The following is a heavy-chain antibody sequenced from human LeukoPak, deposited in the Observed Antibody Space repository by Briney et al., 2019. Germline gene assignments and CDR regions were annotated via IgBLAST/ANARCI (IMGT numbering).Heavy chain of an antibody. D-gene: IGHD2-8*01. J-gene: IGHJ6*02. CDR2: INPNSGGT. CDR1: GYTFTSYY. CDR3: ARDRFRSLLMVYANSHGMDV. V-gene: IGHV1-2*06. Sequence: ASVKVSCKASGYTFTSYYMHWVRQAPGQGLEWMGRINPNSGGTNYAQKFQGRVTMTRDTSISTAYMELSRLRSDDTAVYYCARDRFRSLLMVYANSHGMDVWGQGTTVTVSS.